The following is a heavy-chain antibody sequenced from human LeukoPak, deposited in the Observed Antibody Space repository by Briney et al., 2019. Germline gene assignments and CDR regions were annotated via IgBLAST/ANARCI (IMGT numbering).Heavy chain of an antibody. CDR2: ISYDGSNK. CDR3: ARDGVGY. V-gene: IGHV3-30*04. J-gene: IGHJ4*01. Sequence: GSLRLSCAASGFTFSSYAMHWVRQAPGKGLEWVAVISYDGSNKYYADSVKGRFTISRDNSKNTLYLQMNSLRAEDTAVYYCARDGVGYWGRGTLVTVSS. CDR1: GFTFSSYA. D-gene: IGHD3-16*01.